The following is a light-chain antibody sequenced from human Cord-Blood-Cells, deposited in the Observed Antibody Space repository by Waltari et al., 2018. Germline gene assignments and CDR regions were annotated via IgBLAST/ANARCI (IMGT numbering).Light chain of an antibody. CDR1: QSVLYSSNNKNY. CDR3: QQYYSTPHT. Sequence: DIVMTQSPDSLAVSLGERATINCKPSQSVLYSSNNKNYLAWYQQKPVQPPKLLIYWASTRESGVPDRFSGSGSGTDFTLTISSLQAEDVAVYYCQQYYSTPHTFGQGTKLEIK. J-gene: IGKJ2*01. CDR2: WAS. V-gene: IGKV4-1*01.